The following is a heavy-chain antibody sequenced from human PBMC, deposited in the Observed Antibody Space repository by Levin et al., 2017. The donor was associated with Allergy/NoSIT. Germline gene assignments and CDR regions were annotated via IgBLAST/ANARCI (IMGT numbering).Heavy chain of an antibody. Sequence: GESLKISCVASGFTISTYSMNWVRQAPGKGLEWVAYISDTGSTIYYADSVRGRFTISRDKAKNSLYLQMNSLRDEDTALYYCVREKSFYYDSSGEHWGQGTRVTVSS. J-gene: IGHJ4*02. CDR2: ISDTGSTI. CDR1: GFTISTYS. CDR3: VREKSFYYDSSGEH. V-gene: IGHV3-48*02. D-gene: IGHD3-22*01.